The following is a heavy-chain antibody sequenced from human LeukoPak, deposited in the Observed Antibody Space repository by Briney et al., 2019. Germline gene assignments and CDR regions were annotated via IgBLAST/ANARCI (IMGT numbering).Heavy chain of an antibody. CDR3: ARTEGAKWELLD. V-gene: IGHV3-21*06. J-gene: IGHJ4*02. CDR1: GFVISTYS. D-gene: IGHD1-26*01. Sequence: GGSLRLSCAASGFVISTYSMSWVRQAPGKGLEWVSSISDTRTFKYYADSLKGRFTISRDNAKNSLYLQMNSLRAEDTAVYYCARTEGAKWELLDWGQGTLVTVSS. CDR2: ISDTRTFK.